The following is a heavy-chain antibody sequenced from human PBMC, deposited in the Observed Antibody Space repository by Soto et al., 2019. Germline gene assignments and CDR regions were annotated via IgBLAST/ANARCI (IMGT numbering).Heavy chain of an antibody. CDR3: ARGLQHLVYYYYGMDV. J-gene: IGHJ6*02. D-gene: IGHD6-13*01. CDR1: GGPFSGYY. V-gene: IGHV4-34*01. CDR2: INHSGST. Sequence: SETLPLTCAVCGGPFSGYYWSWIRQPPGKGLEWIWEINHSGSTNYNPSLKSRVTISVDTSKNQFSLKLSSVTAADTAVYYCARGLQHLVYYYYGMDVWGQGTTVTSP.